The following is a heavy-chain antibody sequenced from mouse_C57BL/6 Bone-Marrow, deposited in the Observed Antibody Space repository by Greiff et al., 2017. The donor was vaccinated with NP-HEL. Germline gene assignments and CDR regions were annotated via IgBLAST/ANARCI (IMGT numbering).Heavy chain of an antibody. J-gene: IGHJ2*01. V-gene: IGHV1-56*01. CDR3: AITAVVATTFDY. CDR1: GYTFTSHW. Sequence: VQLQQSGPELVRPGASVKISCKAPGYTFTSHWMQWVRQRPGQGLAWIGEIFPGSGSTYYNEKFKGKATLTVDTSSSTAYMQLSSLTSEDSAIYFCAITAVVATTFDYWGQGTTLTVSS. D-gene: IGHD1-1*01. CDR2: IFPGSGST.